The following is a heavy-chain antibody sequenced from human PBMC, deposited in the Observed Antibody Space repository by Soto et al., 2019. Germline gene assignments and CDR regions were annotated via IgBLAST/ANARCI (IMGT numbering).Heavy chain of an antibody. CDR1: GFTFDDYA. J-gene: IGHJ5*02. V-gene: IGHV3-9*01. D-gene: IGHD4-17*01. Sequence: GGSLRLSCAASGFTFDDYATHWVRQAPGKGLEWVSGISWNSGSIGYADSVKGRFTISRDNAKNSLYLQMNSLRAEDTALYYCAKGLRGDYVFNWFDPWGQGTLVTVSS. CDR2: ISWNSGSI. CDR3: AKGLRGDYVFNWFDP.